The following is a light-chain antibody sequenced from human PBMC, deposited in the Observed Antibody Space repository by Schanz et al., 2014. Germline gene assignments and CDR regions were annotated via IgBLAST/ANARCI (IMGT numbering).Light chain of an antibody. CDR3: QQSGSSPPVT. V-gene: IGKV3-20*01. CDR1: QTVSGNS. J-gene: IGKJ5*01. Sequence: PGERASLSCRASQTVSGNSLAWYQHVPGQAPRLLIYGASSRATGVPDRFRGGGSGRDFTLTISRLEREDSAVYFCQQSGSSPPVTFGQGTRLEIK. CDR2: GAS.